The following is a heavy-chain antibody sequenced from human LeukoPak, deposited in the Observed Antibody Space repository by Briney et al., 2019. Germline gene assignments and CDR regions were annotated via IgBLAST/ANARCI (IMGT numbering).Heavy chain of an antibody. Sequence: ASVKVSCKASGFTFTNYYRHWVRQAPGQGLEWMGLISPTGSSTYYAQKFRGRVTMTRDTSTTTVYMELSSLRSEDTAVYYCAREESGGYFDYWGQGTLVTVSS. CDR2: ISPTGSST. D-gene: IGHD2-8*02. CDR3: AREESGGYFDY. J-gene: IGHJ4*02. V-gene: IGHV1-46*01. CDR1: GFTFTNYY.